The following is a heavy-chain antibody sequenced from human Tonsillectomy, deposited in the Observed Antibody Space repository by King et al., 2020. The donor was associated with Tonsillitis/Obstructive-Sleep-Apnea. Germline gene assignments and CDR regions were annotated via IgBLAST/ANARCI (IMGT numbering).Heavy chain of an antibody. D-gene: IGHD3-10*01. Sequence: VQLVESGGGVVQPGRSLRLSCAASGFTFSSYGMHWVRQAPGKGLEGVAVIWYDGSNKYYADSVKGRFTISRDNSKNTLYLQMNSLRAEDTAVYYCASLYGSGNYYNGDYWGQGTLVTVSS. CDR3: ASLYGSGNYYNGDY. J-gene: IGHJ4*02. CDR1: GFTFSSYG. V-gene: IGHV3-33*01. CDR2: IWYDGSNK.